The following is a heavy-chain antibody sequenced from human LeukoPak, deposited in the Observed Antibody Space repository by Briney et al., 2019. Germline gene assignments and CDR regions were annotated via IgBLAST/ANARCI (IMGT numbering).Heavy chain of an antibody. D-gene: IGHD3-16*02. J-gene: IGHJ4*02. V-gene: IGHV3-23*01. Sequence: PGGSLRLSCAASGFTFSSYAMSWVRQAPGKGLEWVSAISGSGDSTYYGDSVKGRFTISRDNSKNTLYLQMNSLRAEDTAVYYCARGEFSPLLLDYWGQGTLVTVSS. CDR1: GFTFSSYA. CDR3: ARGEFSPLLLDY. CDR2: ISGSGDST.